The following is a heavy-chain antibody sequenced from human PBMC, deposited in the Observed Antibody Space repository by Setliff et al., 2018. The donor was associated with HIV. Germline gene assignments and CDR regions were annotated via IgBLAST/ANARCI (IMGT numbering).Heavy chain of an antibody. CDR1: GDTFTTYA. V-gene: IGHV1-3*01. J-gene: IGHJ4*02. D-gene: IGHD6-13*01. CDR2: INAGNGDT. Sequence: ASVKVSCKASGDTFTTYALHWVRQAPGQRLEWMGWINAGNGDTKSSQKFQGRVTITRDTSASTAYMELSSLRAEDTGVYYCAIGSSNWPHRPNNYYFDYWGQGTPVTVSS. CDR3: AIGSSNWPHRPNNYYFDY.